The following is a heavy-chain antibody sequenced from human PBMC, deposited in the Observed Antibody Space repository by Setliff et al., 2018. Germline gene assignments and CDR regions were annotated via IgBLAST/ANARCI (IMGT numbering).Heavy chain of an antibody. J-gene: IGHJ3*01. D-gene: IGHD1-26*01. CDR2: IYSSGST. CDR3: AREVGTSTSSDAFDV. Sequence: PSETLSLTRTVSGGSISSGDYYWSWIRQPPGKGLEWIGYIYSSGSTYYNPSLKSRVSMSVDTSKNPFSLHLTSVTAADTAAYYCAREVGTSTSSDAFDVWGQGMMVTVSS. CDR1: GGSISSGDYY. V-gene: IGHV4-30-4*08.